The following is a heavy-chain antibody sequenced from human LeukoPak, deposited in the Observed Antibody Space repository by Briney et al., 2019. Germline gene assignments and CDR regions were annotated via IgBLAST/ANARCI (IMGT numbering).Heavy chain of an antibody. Sequence: PGGSLRLSCAASGFTFSSYSMNWVRQAPGKGLEWVSYISSSSSTIYYADSVKGRFTISRDNAKNSLYLQMNSLRAEDTAVYYCARARGSYLGYFDYWGQGAPVTVSS. CDR3: ARARGSYLGYFDY. V-gene: IGHV3-48*01. D-gene: IGHD1-26*01. CDR1: GFTFSSYS. J-gene: IGHJ4*02. CDR2: ISSSSSTI.